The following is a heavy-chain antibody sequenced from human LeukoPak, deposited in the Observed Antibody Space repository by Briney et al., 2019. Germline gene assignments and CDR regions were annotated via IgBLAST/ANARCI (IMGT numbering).Heavy chain of an antibody. CDR1: GFTVSSNY. J-gene: IGHJ6*02. CDR3: AREQTAFDHYYYGMDV. V-gene: IGHV3-66*01. Sequence: PGGSLRLSCAASGFTVSSNYMSWVRQAPGKGLEWVSVIYSGGSTYYADSVKGRFTISRDNSKNTLYLQMNSLRAEDTAVYYCAREQTAFDHYYYGMDVWGQGTTVTVSS. D-gene: IGHD2/OR15-2a*01. CDR2: IYSGGST.